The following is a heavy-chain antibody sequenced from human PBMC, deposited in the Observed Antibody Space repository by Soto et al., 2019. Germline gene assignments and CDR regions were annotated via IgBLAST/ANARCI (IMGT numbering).Heavy chain of an antibody. V-gene: IGHV1-18*01. CDR3: ARDPYGSGSYYNRAFDY. D-gene: IGHD3-10*01. CDR2: ISAYNGNT. Sequence: VASVKVSCKASGYTFTSYGISWVRQAPGQGLEWMGWISAYNGNTNYAQKLQGRVTMTTDTSTRTAYMELRSLRSDDTAVYYCARDPYGSGSYYNRAFDYWGQGTQGTVAS. CDR1: GYTFTSYG. J-gene: IGHJ4*02.